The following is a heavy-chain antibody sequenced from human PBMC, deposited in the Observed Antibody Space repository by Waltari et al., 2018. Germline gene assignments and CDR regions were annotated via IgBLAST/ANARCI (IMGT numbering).Heavy chain of an antibody. CDR1: GGSISSSSYY. V-gene: IGHV4-39*01. CDR2: IYYSGST. Sequence: QLQLQESGPGLVKPSETLSLTCTVSGGSISSSSYYWGWIRQPPGKGLEWSGSIYYSGSTHYNPSLKIRVTISVDTSKNQFSLKLSSVTAADTAVYYCARHPAMTIMLWYFDLWGRGTLVTVSS. J-gene: IGHJ2*01. D-gene: IGHD2-8*01. CDR3: ARHPAMTIMLWYFDL.